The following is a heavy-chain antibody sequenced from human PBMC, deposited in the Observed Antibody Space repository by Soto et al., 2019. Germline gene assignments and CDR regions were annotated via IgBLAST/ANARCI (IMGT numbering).Heavy chain of an antibody. J-gene: IGHJ4*02. CDR3: ARDRYYDSSGYYYESAY. Sequence: QVQLVQSGAEVKMPGSSVKVSCKASGGTFSNYGISWVRQAPGQGLEWMGGIIPRLGSTKSAQSFQGRVTFTADESTNTAYMELSSLRSEDTAVYYCARDRYYDSSGYYYESAYWGQGTLVTVPS. D-gene: IGHD3-22*01. V-gene: IGHV1-69*01. CDR2: IIPRLGST. CDR1: GGTFSNYG.